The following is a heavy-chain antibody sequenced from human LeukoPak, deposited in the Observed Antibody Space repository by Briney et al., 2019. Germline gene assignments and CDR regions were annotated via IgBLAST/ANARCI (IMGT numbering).Heavy chain of an antibody. J-gene: IGHJ6*02. Sequence: GGSLRLSCAASGFTFSSSWMHWVRQAPGKGLVWVSRINHDGSTTNYVDPVKGRFTISRDNAKNTLYLQMNSLRAEDTAVFYCVRDRFYAMDVWGQGTTVTVSS. V-gene: IGHV3-74*01. CDR3: VRDRFYAMDV. CDR2: INHDGSTT. CDR1: GFTFSSSW.